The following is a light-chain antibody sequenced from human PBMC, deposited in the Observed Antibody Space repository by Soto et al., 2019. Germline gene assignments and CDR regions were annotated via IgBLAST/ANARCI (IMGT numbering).Light chain of an antibody. Sequence: IVLTQSPGTLSLPPGERATLSCRASQSVSSTYIAWYQQNPGQAPRLLIYGASSRATGIPDRFSGSGSGTDFTLTISRLEPEDFAVYFCQQYGRSPPFTFGQGTKVEMK. J-gene: IGKJ2*01. CDR3: QQYGRSPPFT. CDR2: GAS. CDR1: QSVSSTY. V-gene: IGKV3-20*01.